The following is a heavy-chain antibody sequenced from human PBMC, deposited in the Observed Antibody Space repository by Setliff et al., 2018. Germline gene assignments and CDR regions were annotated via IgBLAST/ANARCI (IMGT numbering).Heavy chain of an antibody. D-gene: IGHD3-3*01. Sequence: ASVKVSCKASGYTFTSYAMNWVRQAPGQGLEWMGWINTNTGNPTYAQGFTGRFVFSLDTSVSTAYLQISSLKAEDTAVYCCARGPLHYDFWSGYYTVSWFDPWGQGTLVTVSS. CDR1: GYTFTSYA. CDR3: ARGPLHYDFWSGYYTVSWFDP. CDR2: INTNTGNP. V-gene: IGHV7-4-1*02. J-gene: IGHJ5*02.